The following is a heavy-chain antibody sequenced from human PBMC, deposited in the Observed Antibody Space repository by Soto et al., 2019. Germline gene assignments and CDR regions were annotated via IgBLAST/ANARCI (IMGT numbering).Heavy chain of an antibody. CDR2: AFHTGDT. D-gene: IGHD7-27*01. V-gene: IGHV4-4*02. CDR3: ARKAWVRSDY. J-gene: IGHJ4*02. CDR1: LDSLSRSVW. Sequence: SETLSLTCAGSLDSLSRSVWWTWVRQRPGKGLEWIGGAFHTGDTNNNPSLKRRVTLSVDKSTNECSLKVTSVPSTATATYYCARKAWVRSDYWGKGALVTV.